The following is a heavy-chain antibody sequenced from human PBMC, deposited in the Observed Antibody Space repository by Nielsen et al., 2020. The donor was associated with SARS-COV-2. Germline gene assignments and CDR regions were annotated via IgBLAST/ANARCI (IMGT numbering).Heavy chain of an antibody. CDR1: GFTFSSYA. V-gene: IGHV3-30-3*01. D-gene: IGHD2-2*02. J-gene: IGHJ5*02. CDR2: ISYDGSNK. CDR3: ARDLWDDCSSTSCYNENWFDP. Sequence: GESLKISCAASGFTFSSYAMHWVRQAPGKGLEWVAVISYDGSNKYYADSVKGRFTISRDNSKNTLYLQMNSLRAEDTAVYYCARDLWDDCSSTSCYNENWFDPWGQGTLVTVSS.